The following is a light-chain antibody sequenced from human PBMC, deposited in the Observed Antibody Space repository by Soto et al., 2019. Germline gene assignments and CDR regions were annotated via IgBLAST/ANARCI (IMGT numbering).Light chain of an antibody. J-gene: IGKJ2*01. Sequence: IVMTQSPATLSVFPGERATLSCRASQSISNNLAWLQQKPGQAPRLLIYAASTRATGVPARFSGSGSGTDFTLTISSMQPEDFAVYYCHHHNNSPPMHTFGQGTKLEIK. V-gene: IGKV3-15*01. CDR2: AAS. CDR1: QSISNN. CDR3: HHHNNSPPMHT.